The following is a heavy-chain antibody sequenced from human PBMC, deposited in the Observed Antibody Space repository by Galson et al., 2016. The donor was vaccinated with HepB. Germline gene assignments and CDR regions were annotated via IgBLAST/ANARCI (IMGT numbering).Heavy chain of an antibody. Sequence: SVKVSCKASGGTISNYAISWVRQAPGQGLEWVGGIIPTLGIANYAQKFQGRVTVTADKPTSTAYMELGSLRSENTAVYYCAGRGVRNPNSAYYYDMDVWGQGTTVTVSS. CDR1: GGTISNYA. CDR2: IIPTLGIA. CDR3: AGRGVRNPNSAYYYDMDV. D-gene: IGHD4-23*01. V-gene: IGHV1-69*10. J-gene: IGHJ6*02.